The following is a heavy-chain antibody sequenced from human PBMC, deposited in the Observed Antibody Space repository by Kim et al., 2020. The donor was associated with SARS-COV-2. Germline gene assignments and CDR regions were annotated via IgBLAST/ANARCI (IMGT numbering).Heavy chain of an antibody. D-gene: IGHD3-3*01. Sequence: SETLSLTCTVSGGSISSYYWSWIRQPPGKGLEWIGYIYYSGSTNYNPSLKSRVTISVDTSKNQFSLKLSSVTAAYTAVYYCARGQRITIFGGVMEMDA. CDR3: ARGQRITIFGGVMEMDA. V-gene: IGHV4-59*13. CDR2: IYYSGST. J-gene: IGHJ6*01. CDR1: GGSISSYY.